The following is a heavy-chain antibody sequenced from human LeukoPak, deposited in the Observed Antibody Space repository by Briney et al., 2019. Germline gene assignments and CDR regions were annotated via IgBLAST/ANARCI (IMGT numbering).Heavy chain of an antibody. J-gene: IGHJ4*02. Sequence: SETLSLTCAVYGGSFSGYYWSWIRQPPVKGLEWIGEINHSGSTNYNPSLKSRVTISVDTSKNQFSLKLSSVTAADTAVYYCASMARGEVTTLFDYWGQGTLVTVSS. CDR1: GGSFSGYY. CDR2: INHSGST. D-gene: IGHD3-10*01. CDR3: ASMARGEVTTLFDY. V-gene: IGHV4-34*01.